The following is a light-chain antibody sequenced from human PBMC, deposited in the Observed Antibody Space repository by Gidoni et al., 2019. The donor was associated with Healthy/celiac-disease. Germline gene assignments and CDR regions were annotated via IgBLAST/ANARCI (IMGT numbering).Light chain of an antibody. V-gene: IGKV3-20*01. CDR1: QSVSSSY. J-gene: IGKJ4*01. CDR2: GAS. CDR3: QQYGSSPRLT. Sequence: IVWPQPPATLSLSPGERATLSCRASQSVSSSYLAWYQQKPGQAPRLLIYGASSRATGIPDRFSGSGSGTDFTLTISRLEPEDFAVYYCQQYGSSPRLTFGGGTKVEIK.